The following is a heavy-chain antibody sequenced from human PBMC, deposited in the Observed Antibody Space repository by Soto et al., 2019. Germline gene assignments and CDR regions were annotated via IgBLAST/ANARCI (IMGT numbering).Heavy chain of an antibody. CDR1: GGTFSSYA. V-gene: IGHV1-69*06. D-gene: IGHD2-2*01. CDR2: IIPIFGTA. J-gene: IGHJ3*02. CDR3: ARDCSSTSCYSADAFDI. Sequence: QVQLVQSGAEVKKPGSSVKVSCKASGGTFSSYAISWVRQAPGQGLEWMGGIIPIFGTANYAQKFQGRVTITADKSTSTAYMELSSLRSEDTAVYYCARDCSSTSCYSADAFDIWGQGTMVTVSS.